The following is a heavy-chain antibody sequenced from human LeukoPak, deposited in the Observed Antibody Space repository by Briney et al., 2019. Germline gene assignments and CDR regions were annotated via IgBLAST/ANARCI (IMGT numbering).Heavy chain of an antibody. CDR1: GGSISSYY. CDR3: ARHLEGATEPLVYYYGMDV. Sequence: SETLSLTCTVSGGSISSYYWSWIRQPAGKGLEWIGRIYTSGSTNYNPSLKSRVTMSVDTSKNQFSLKLSSVTAADTAVYYCARHLEGATEPLVYYYGMDVWGQGTTVTVSS. V-gene: IGHV4-4*07. D-gene: IGHD1-26*01. CDR2: IYTSGST. J-gene: IGHJ6*02.